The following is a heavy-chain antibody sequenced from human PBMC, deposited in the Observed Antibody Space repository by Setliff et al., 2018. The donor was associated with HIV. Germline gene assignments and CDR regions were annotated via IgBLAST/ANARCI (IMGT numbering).Heavy chain of an antibody. V-gene: IGHV1-69*05. CDR1: GDTFNNYG. J-gene: IGHJ3*01. CDR2: IIPIFKSA. Sequence: GASVKVSCKVSGDTFNNYGLNWVRQAPGQGLEWMGGIIPIFKSADYAQKFQGRVTITTDESTSTAYMDLSSLKSEDTAIYYCAITSGDAYNYEGAFDVWGQGTLVTVSS. D-gene: IGHD5-12*01. CDR3: AITSGDAYNYEGAFDV.